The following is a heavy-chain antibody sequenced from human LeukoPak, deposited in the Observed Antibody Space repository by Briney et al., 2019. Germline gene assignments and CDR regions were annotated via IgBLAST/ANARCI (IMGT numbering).Heavy chain of an antibody. J-gene: IGHJ4*02. CDR2: MNPNSGNT. D-gene: IGHD3-22*01. Sequence: ASVQVSCKASGYTFTSYDINWVRQATGQGLEWMGWMNPNSGNTGYAQKFQGRVTMTRNTSISTAYMELSSLRSEDTAVYYCALNGHYYDSSGYFNWGQGTLVTVSS. CDR1: GYTFTSYD. CDR3: ALNGHYYDSSGYFN. V-gene: IGHV1-8*01.